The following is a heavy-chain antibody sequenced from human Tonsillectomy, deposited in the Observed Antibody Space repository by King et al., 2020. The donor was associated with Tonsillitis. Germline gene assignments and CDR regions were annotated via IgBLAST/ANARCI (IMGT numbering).Heavy chain of an antibody. V-gene: IGHV4-30-4*01. CDR2: IYYSGTT. CDR1: GDSVRSGDYY. J-gene: IGHJ6*02. Sequence: LQLQESGPGLVKPSQTLSLTCTVSGDSVRSGDYYWNWIRQPPGKGLEWIAYIYYSGTTHYNPSLKSRLRISIDTSNNPFSLKLNSLTAADTAVYYCARLPLVWFGESGGMDVWGQGTTVTVSS. CDR3: ARLPLVWFGESGGMDV. D-gene: IGHD3-10*01.